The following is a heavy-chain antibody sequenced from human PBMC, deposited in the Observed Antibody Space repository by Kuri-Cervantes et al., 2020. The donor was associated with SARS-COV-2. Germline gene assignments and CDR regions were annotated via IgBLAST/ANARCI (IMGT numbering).Heavy chain of an antibody. Sequence: GESLKISCAASGFTFSSYSMNWVRQAPGKGLEWVSYISSSSSTIYYADSLKGRFTISRDNAKNSLYLQMNSLRDEDTAVYYCAREGVREIYYYYYYGMDVWGQGTTVTVSS. CDR1: GFTFSSYS. D-gene: IGHD2-8*01. V-gene: IGHV3-48*02. CDR2: ISSSSSTI. J-gene: IGHJ6*02. CDR3: AREGVREIYYYYYYGMDV.